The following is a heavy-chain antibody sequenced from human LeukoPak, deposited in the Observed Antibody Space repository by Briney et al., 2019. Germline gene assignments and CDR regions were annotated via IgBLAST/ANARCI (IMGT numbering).Heavy chain of an antibody. V-gene: IGHV4-38-2*02. CDR1: GYSISSGHY. D-gene: IGHD5-12*01. CDR3: ARDATMMGNYFNY. J-gene: IGHJ4*02. Sequence: SETLSLTCTVSGYSISSGHYWGWIRQPPGNGLEWIGSIYHSGSTYYNPSLKSRVTISVDTSKNQFSLKLSSVTAADTAVYYCARDATMMGNYFNYWGQGTLVTVSS. CDR2: IYHSGST.